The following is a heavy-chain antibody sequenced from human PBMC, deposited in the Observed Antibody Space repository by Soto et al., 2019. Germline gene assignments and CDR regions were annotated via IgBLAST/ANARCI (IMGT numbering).Heavy chain of an antibody. Sequence: QVQLQESGPGLVKPSQTLSLTCTVSGGSISSGDYYWSWIRQPPGKGLEWIGYIYYSGSTYYNPSLESRLTISVDTSKNQFTLKLSSVTAADTAVYYCAIGHDILTGQVGGMDVWGQGTTVTVSS. CDR2: IYYSGST. V-gene: IGHV4-30-4*01. CDR1: GGSISSGDYY. J-gene: IGHJ6*02. D-gene: IGHD3-9*01. CDR3: AIGHDILTGQVGGMDV.